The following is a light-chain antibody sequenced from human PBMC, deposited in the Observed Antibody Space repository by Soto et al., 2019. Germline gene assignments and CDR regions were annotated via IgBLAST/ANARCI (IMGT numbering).Light chain of an antibody. J-gene: IGKJ1*01. CDR1: QSVSSS. CDR3: QRYNNWPPWT. V-gene: IGKV3-11*01. Sequence: EIVLTRSPATLSLSPGERAALSCRGSQSVSSSLGWYQQKPGQAPRLLIYDASNRATGIPARFSGSGSGTDFTLSISTLEPEDFAVYYCQRYNNWPPWTFGQGTKVDIK. CDR2: DAS.